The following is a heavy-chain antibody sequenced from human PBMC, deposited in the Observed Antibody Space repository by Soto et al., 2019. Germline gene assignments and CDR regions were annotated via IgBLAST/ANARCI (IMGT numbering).Heavy chain of an antibody. CDR3: VRARFTDSRPDY. J-gene: IGHJ4*02. D-gene: IGHD3-22*01. Sequence: GGSLRLSCAASGFTFSIYSMIWVRQAPGKGLEWVASITSSSSYIYYEDSLKGRFTISRDNAKNSLFLQLDSLRAEDTAVYFCVRARFTDSRPDYWGQATLVTVSS. CDR1: GFTFSIYS. CDR2: ITSSSSYI. V-gene: IGHV3-21*01.